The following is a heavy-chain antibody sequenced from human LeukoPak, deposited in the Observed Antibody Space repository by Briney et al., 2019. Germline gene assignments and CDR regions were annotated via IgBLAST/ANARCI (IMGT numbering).Heavy chain of an antibody. Sequence: SQTLSLTCAISGDSVSSNSAAWNWIRQSPSRGLEWLGRTYYRSKWYNDYATPVKSRVTINPDTSKNHFSLQLNSVTPEDTAVYYCARDTSGSGPHYYYYMDVWGKGTPVTISS. CDR1: GDSVSSNSAA. V-gene: IGHV6-1*01. D-gene: IGHD1-1*01. CDR3: ARDTSGSGPHYYYYMDV. J-gene: IGHJ6*03. CDR2: TYYRSKWYN.